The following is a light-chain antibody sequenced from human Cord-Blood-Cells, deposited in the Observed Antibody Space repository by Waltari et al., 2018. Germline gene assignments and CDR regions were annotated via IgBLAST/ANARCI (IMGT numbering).Light chain of an antibody. V-gene: IGLV1-44*01. CDR2: SNN. CDR1: SSNIGSNT. Sequence: QSVLTQPPSASGTPGQRVTISCSGSSSNIGSNTVNWYQQLPGTAPKLLIYSNNQRPSGVPYRFSGSKSGTSASPAISGLQAEDEADYYCAAWDDSLNAWVFGGGTQLTVL. CDR3: AAWDDSLNAWV. J-gene: IGLJ3*02.